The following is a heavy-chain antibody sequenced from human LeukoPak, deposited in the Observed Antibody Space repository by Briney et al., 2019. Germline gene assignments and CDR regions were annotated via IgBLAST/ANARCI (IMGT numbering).Heavy chain of an antibody. CDR2: INPSGGST. V-gene: IGHV1-46*01. D-gene: IGHD3-10*01. Sequence: ASVKVSCTASGYTFTSYYMHWVRQAPGHGLEWMGIINPSGGSTSYAQKFQGRVTMTRDTSTSTVYMELSSLRSEDTAVYYCARDGGGITMVRGVQSQPDYWGQGTLVTVSS. CDR1: GYTFTSYY. J-gene: IGHJ4*02. CDR3: ARDGGGITMVRGVQSQPDY.